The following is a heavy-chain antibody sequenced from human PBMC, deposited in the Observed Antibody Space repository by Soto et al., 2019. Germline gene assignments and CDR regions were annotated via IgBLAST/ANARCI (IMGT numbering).Heavy chain of an antibody. Sequence: SETLSLTCTVSGGSISSYYWSWIRQPPGKGLEWIGNIYYSGSTNYNPSLKSRVTISVDTSKSQFSLKLSSVTATDTAVYYFARVRGPYYYDSGIYSGMDVWGQGTTVTVSS. V-gene: IGHV4-59*01. D-gene: IGHD3-10*01. J-gene: IGHJ6*02. CDR1: GGSISSYY. CDR3: ARVRGPYYYDSGIYSGMDV. CDR2: IYYSGST.